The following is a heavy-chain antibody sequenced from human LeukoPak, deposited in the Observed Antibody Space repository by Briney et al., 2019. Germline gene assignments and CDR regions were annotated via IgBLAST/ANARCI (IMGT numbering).Heavy chain of an antibody. J-gene: IGHJ4*02. CDR2: ISSSGSTI. CDR1: GFTFSDYY. D-gene: IGHD1-20*01. V-gene: IGHV3-11*01. Sequence: PGGSLRLSCAASGFTFSDYYMSWIRQAPGKGLEWVSYISSSGSTIYYADSVKGRFTISRDNAKNSLYLQMNSLRAEDTAVYYCARDLRYNWNYFDYWGQGTLVTVSS. CDR3: ARDLRYNWNYFDY.